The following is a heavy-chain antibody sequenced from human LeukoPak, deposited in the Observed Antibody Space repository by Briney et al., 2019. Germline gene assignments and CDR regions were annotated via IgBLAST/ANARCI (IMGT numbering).Heavy chain of an antibody. D-gene: IGHD3-22*01. J-gene: IGHJ6*02. CDR1: GFTFSSYG. V-gene: IGHV3-30*03. CDR3: ARDRKGGWLQPYYYYGMDV. Sequence: PGGSLRLSCAASGFTFSSYGMHWVRQAPGKGLEWVAVISYDGSNKYYADSVKGRFTISRDNSKNTLYLQMNSLRAEDTAVYYCARDRKGGWLQPYYYYGMDVWGQGTTVTVSS. CDR2: ISYDGSNK.